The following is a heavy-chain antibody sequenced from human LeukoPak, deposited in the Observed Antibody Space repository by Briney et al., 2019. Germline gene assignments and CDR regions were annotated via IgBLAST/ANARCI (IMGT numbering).Heavy chain of an antibody. CDR1: GFTFSSYG. CDR3: ARGGYYDSSGYYYGTRPFDI. J-gene: IGHJ3*02. Sequence: RPGGSLRLSCAASGFTFSSYGMHWVRQAPGKGLEWVAVIWYDGSNKYYADSVKGRFTISRDNSKNTLYLQMNSLRAEDTAVYYCARGGYYDSSGYYYGTRPFDIWGQGTMVTVSS. D-gene: IGHD3-22*01. CDR2: IWYDGSNK. V-gene: IGHV3-33*01.